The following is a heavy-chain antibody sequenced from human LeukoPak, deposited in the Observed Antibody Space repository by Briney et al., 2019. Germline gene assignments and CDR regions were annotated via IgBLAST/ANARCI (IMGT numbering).Heavy chain of an antibody. Sequence: GESLLISCKAAAYIFSSYWIGWLRQLPGKGVVGMGIIYTSDSDTRYSPSFQGQVTISADKSISTAYLQWSSLKASDTAMYYCARRMVRGVITSPFDYWGQGTLVTVSS. CDR2: IYTSDSDT. V-gene: IGHV5-51*01. J-gene: IGHJ4*02. D-gene: IGHD3-10*01. CDR3: ARRMVRGVITSPFDY. CDR1: AYIFSSYW.